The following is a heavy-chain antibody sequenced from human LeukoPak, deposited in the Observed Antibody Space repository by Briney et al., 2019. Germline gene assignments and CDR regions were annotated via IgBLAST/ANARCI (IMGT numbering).Heavy chain of an antibody. CDR2: ISAYNGNT. CDR1: GYTFTSYG. Sequence: VSVKVSCKASGYTFTSYGISWVRQAPGQGLEWMGWISAYNGNTNYAQKLQGRVTMTTDTSTSTAYMELRSLRSDDTAVYYCARDPLNYDILTGYLLGYWGQGTLVTVSS. CDR3: ARDPLNYDILTGYLLGY. V-gene: IGHV1-18*01. D-gene: IGHD3-9*01. J-gene: IGHJ4*02.